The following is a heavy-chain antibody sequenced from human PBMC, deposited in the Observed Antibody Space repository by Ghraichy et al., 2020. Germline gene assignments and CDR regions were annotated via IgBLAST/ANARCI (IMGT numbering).Heavy chain of an antibody. Sequence: SETLSLTCAVSGYSITSGYYWGWIRQPPGRGLEWIGNIYYSGRTYYNPSLKSRVTISVDTSKNQFSLKLSSVTAADTAVYYCARDRYCSRVRCPGGWFDPWGQGTQVTVSS. V-gene: IGHV4-38-2*02. CDR2: IYYSGRT. CDR3: ARDRYCSRVRCPGGWFDP. CDR1: GYSITSGYY. J-gene: IGHJ5*02. D-gene: IGHD2-2*01.